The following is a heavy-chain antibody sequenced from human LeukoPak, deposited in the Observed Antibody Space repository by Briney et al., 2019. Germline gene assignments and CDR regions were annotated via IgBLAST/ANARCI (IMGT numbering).Heavy chain of an antibody. D-gene: IGHD6-6*01. J-gene: IGHJ4*02. CDR3: ARHEMGSSSWGGAPSMVYFNY. V-gene: IGHV4-61*05. CDR2: VYYSGTT. Sequence: PSETLSLTCTVSGGSITSSSYYWSWIRQPPGKGLEWIGYVYYSGTTNYNPSLKSRVTISVDTSKNQFSLKLSSVTAADTAVYYCARHEMGSSSWGGAPSMVYFNYWGQGTLVTVSS. CDR1: GGSITSSSYY.